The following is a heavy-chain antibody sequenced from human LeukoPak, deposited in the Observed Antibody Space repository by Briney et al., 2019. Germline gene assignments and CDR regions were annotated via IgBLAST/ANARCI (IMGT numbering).Heavy chain of an antibody. V-gene: IGHV3-64*01. Sequence: PGGSLRLSCAASGFTFSSYAMHWVRQAPGKGLEYVSAISSNGGSTYYANSVKGRFTISRDNSKNTLYLQMGSLRAEDMAVYYCARGRVFPIVVVDYWGQGTLVTVSS. D-gene: IGHD2-2*01. CDR2: ISSNGGST. CDR3: ARGRVFPIVVVDY. CDR1: GFTFSSYA. J-gene: IGHJ4*02.